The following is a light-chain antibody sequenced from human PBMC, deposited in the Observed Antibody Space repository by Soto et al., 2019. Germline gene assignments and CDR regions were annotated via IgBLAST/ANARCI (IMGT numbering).Light chain of an antibody. CDR1: SSDVGGYNY. V-gene: IGLV2-14*01. CDR3: SSYTSSSTKV. J-gene: IGLJ3*02. CDR2: DVS. Sequence: QYALTQPASVSGSPGQSITISCTGTSSDVGGYNYVSWYQQHPGKAPKLMIYDVSHRPSGVSDRFSGSKSGNTASLTISGLQAEDEADYYCSSYTSSSTKVFGGGTKLTVL.